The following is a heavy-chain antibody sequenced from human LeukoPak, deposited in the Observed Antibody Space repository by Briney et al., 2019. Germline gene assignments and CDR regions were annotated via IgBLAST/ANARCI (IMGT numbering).Heavy chain of an antibody. V-gene: IGHV1-24*01. CDR2: FDPEDGET. D-gene: IGHD3-22*01. CDR1: GYTLTELS. Sequence: APVKVSCKVSGYTLTELSMHWVRQAPGKGLEWMGGFDPEDGETIYAQKFQGRVTMTEDTSTDTAYMELSSLRSEDTAVYYCATDPVDSSGYDFDYWGQGTLVTVSS. CDR3: ATDPVDSSGYDFDY. J-gene: IGHJ4*02.